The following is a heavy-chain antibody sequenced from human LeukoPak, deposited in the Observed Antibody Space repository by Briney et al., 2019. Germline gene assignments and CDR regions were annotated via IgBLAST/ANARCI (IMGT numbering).Heavy chain of an antibody. J-gene: IGHJ4*02. D-gene: IGHD1-26*01. CDR1: GFTFSSYS. Sequence: PGGSLRLSCAASGFTFSSYSMNWVRQAPGKGLEWVSSISSSSSYIYYADSVKGRFTISRDNAKNSLYLQMNSLRAEDTAVYYCARDGAERGATYLQYFDYWGQGTLVTVSS. V-gene: IGHV3-21*01. CDR2: ISSSSSYI. CDR3: ARDGAERGATYLQYFDY.